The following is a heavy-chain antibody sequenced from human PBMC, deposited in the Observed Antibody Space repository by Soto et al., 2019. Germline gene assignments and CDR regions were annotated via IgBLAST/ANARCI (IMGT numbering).Heavy chain of an antibody. Sequence: QVQLVESGGGGVQPGRSLRLSCAASGFTFSSYAMHWVRQAPGKGLEWVAVISYDGSNKYYADSVKGRFTISRYNSKNTLYLQMNSLRAEDTAVDYCARVVVVTNYYLACWCEGTLVTVSS. CDR2: ISYDGSNK. CDR3: ARVVVVTNYYLAC. D-gene: IGHD2-21*01. J-gene: IGHJ4*02. V-gene: IGHV3-30-3*01. CDR1: GFTFSSYA.